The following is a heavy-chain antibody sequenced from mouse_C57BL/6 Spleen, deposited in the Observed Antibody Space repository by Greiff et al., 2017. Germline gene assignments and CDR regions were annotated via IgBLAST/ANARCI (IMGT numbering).Heavy chain of an antibody. CDR2: ISSGGDYI. V-gene: IGHV5-9-1*02. D-gene: IGHD1-3*01. J-gene: IGHJ2*01. Sequence: EVMLVESGEGLVKPGGSLKLSCAASGFTFSSYAMSWVRQTPEKRLEWVAYISSGGDYIYYADTVKGRFTISRDNARNTLYLQMSSLKSEETAMYYVTRDGGTRKLQYYFDYGGQGTTLTVSS. CDR3: TRDGGTRKLQYYFDY. CDR1: GFTFSSYA.